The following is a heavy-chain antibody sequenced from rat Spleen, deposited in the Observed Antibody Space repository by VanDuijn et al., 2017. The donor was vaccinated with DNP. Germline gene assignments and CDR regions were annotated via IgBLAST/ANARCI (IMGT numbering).Heavy chain of an antibody. Sequence: EVQLQESGPGLVKPSQSLSLTCSVTGYSITSSYRWNWIRKFPGNKLEWMGSVNSAGTTNYNPPLKSRISITRDTTKNQLFLQVNSVTTEDTATYYCARSDNSGSKWNYWGHGVMVTVSS. D-gene: IGHD4-3*01. V-gene: IGHV3-3*01. J-gene: IGHJ2*01. CDR2: VNSAGTT. CDR3: ARSDNSGSKWNY. CDR1: GYSITSSYR.